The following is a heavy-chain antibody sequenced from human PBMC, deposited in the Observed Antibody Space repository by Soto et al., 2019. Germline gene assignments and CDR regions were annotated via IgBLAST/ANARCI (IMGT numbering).Heavy chain of an antibody. Sequence: QVQLVESGGGVVQPGRSLRLSCAAAGFTFSRTAMHWVRQAPGKGLEWVAVITYDGLDKFKWYAESVEGRFTISRDQSKSMLYLEMNSLRLEGTAVCYCVKDRGGCWTFDSWGQGTLVTVSS. CDR1: GFTFSRTA. J-gene: IGHJ4*02. CDR3: VKDRGGCWTFDS. CDR2: ITYDGLDKFK. V-gene: IGHV3-30*04. D-gene: IGHD2-15*01.